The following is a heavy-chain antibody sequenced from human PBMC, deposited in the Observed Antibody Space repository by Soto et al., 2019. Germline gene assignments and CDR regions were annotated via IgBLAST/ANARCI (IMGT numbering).Heavy chain of an antibody. D-gene: IGHD3-3*01. J-gene: IGHJ4*02. CDR1: GFTVSSNY. V-gene: IGHV3-66*01. CDR3: AREGPGTIFGVVTEADFDY. CDR2: IYSGGST. Sequence: SLRLSCSASGFTVSSNYMSWVRQAPGKGLEWVSVIYSGGSTYYADSVKGRFTISRDNSKNTLYLQMNSLRAEDTAVYYCAREGPGTIFGVVTEADFDYWGQGTLVTVS.